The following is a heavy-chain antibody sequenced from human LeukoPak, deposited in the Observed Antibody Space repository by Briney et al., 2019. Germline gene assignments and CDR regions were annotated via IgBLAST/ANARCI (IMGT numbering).Heavy chain of an antibody. CDR3: AKDLRGLILRYFDS. D-gene: IGHD3-16*01. Sequence: GGSLRLSCAASGFTFSNYPMSYVRQAPGKGLEWVSTVGISGSDTYYADSAKGRFTISRDNSKNTLFLQMNSLGVEDTAVYYCAKDLRGLILRYFDSWGQGILVTVSS. J-gene: IGHJ4*02. CDR1: GFTFSNYP. CDR2: VGISGSDT. V-gene: IGHV3-23*01.